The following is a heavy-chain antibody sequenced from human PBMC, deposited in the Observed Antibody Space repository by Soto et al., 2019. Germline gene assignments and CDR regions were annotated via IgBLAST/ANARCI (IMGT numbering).Heavy chain of an antibody. CDR3: ARAGYSYAPTNPLDY. CDR1: GGSISSGGYY. V-gene: IGHV4-31*03. J-gene: IGHJ4*02. CDR2: IYYSGST. Sequence: SETLSLTCTVSGGSISSGGYYWSWIRQHPGKGLEWIGYIYYSGSTYYNPSLKSRVTISVDTSKNQFSLKLSSVTAADTAVYYCARAGYSYAPTNPLDYWGQGTLVTVSS. D-gene: IGHD5-18*01.